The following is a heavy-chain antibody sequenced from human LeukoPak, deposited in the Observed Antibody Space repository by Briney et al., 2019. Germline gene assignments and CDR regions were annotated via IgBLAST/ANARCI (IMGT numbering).Heavy chain of an antibody. J-gene: IGHJ4*02. V-gene: IGHV1-46*01. CDR2: INPSGGST. CDR1: GYTFTSYY. CDR3: AREYRGSYSPLDY. D-gene: IGHD1-26*01. Sequence: GASVKVSCKASGYTFTSYYMHWVRQAPGQGLEWMGIINPSGGSTSYAQKFQGRVTMTRDASISTAYMDLSRLRSDDTAVYYCAREYRGSYSPLDYWGQGTLVTVSS.